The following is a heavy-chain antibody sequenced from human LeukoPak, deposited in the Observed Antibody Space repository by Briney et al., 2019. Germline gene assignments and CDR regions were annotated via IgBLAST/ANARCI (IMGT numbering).Heavy chain of an antibody. CDR1: GFTFSDYY. D-gene: IGHD3-22*01. CDR2: ISSSGSTI. J-gene: IGHJ3*02. CDR3: ARDGYYDSRGYGAFDI. V-gene: IGHV3-11*04. Sequence: NPGGSLRLSCAAPGFTFSDYYMSWIRQAPGKGLEWVSYISSSGSTIYYANSVKGRLTISRDNAKNSLYLRMNSLRAEDTAVYYCARDGYYDSRGYGAFDIWGQGTMVTVSS.